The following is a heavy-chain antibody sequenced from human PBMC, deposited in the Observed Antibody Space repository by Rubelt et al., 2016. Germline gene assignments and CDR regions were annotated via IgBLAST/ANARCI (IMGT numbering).Heavy chain of an antibody. CDR2: IYYSGST. V-gene: IGHV4-34*01. D-gene: IGHD3-10*01. CDR3: GRGDGGWLGGDYCMDV. J-gene: IGHJ6*02. Sequence: QVQLQQWGAGLLKPSETLSLTCAVYGGSFSGYYWSWIRQPPGKGLEWIGSIYYSGSTYYNPSLKSRGTIAGGPAKKQFALKLSCVTAADWGVYDWGRGDGGWLGGDYCMDVWGQGTTVTVSS. CDR1: GGSFSGYY.